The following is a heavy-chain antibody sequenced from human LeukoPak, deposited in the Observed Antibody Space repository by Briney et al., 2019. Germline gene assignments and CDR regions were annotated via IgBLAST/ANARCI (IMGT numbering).Heavy chain of an antibody. CDR1: GGSISSYY. D-gene: IGHD6-19*01. CDR2: IYTSGST. CDR3: ARGHRHYSSGWYGHDAFAI. V-gene: IGHV4-4*07. Sequence: SSETLSLTCTVSGGSISSYYWSWIRQPAGKGLEWIGRIYTSGSTNYNPSLKSRVTISVDKSKNQFSLKLSSVTAADTAVYYCARGHRHYSSGWYGHDAFAIWGQGTMVIVSS. J-gene: IGHJ3*02.